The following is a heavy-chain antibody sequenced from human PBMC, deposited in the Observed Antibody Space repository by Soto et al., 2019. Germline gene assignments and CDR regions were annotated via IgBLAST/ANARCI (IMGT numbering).Heavy chain of an antibody. CDR3: AREKGYTYYDFWSGYDY. CDR2: ISSNGGST. J-gene: IGHJ4*02. D-gene: IGHD3-3*01. Sequence: GGSLRLSCAASGFTFSSYAMHWVRQAPGKGLEYVSAISSNGGSTYYANSVKGRFTISRDNSKNTLYLQMGSLRAEDMAVYYCAREKGYTYYDFWSGYDYWGQGTLVTVSS. V-gene: IGHV3-64*01. CDR1: GFTFSSYA.